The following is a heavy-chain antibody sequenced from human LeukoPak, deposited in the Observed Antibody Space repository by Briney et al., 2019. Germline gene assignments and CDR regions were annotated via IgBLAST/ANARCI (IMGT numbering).Heavy chain of an antibody. CDR2: INHSGST. J-gene: IGHJ3*02. V-gene: IGHV4-34*01. D-gene: IGHD1-26*01. CDR3: ARSDGGSYFIAFDI. CDR1: GGSFSGYY. Sequence: SETLSLTCAVYGGSFSGYYWSWIRQPPGKGLEWIGEINHSGSTNYNPSLKSRVTISVDTSKNQFSLKLSSVTAADTAVYYCARSDGGSYFIAFDIWGQGTMVTVSS.